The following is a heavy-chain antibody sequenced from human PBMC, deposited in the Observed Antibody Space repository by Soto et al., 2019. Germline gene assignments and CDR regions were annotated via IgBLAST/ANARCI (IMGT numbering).Heavy chain of an antibody. CDR1: GFTFSNAW. D-gene: IGHD2-2*01. CDR3: TTGISLSPADIVVVPAALRSRYYYGMDV. CDR2: IKSKTDGGTT. Sequence: GGALRLSCAASGFTFSNAWMSGVRQAPGKGLEWGCRIKSKTDGGTTDYAAPAKGRFTISRHDSKNTLYLQMNSLKTEDTAVYYCTTGISLSPADIVVVPAALRSRYYYGMDVWGQGTTLTLSS. J-gene: IGHJ6*02. V-gene: IGHV3-15*01.